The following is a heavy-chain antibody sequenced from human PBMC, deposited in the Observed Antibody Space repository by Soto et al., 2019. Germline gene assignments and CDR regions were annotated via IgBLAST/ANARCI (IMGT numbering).Heavy chain of an antibody. Sequence: EVQLLESGGELVQTGGSLRLSCAASGVTFSGYAMSWVRQAPGKGLEWVSTISGSGYITYYADSAKGRFTISRDNSKNTLYLQMNSLRAEDTALYFCARDHYGDYVGPQHWGQGTLVTVSS. D-gene: IGHD4-17*01. J-gene: IGHJ1*01. V-gene: IGHV3-23*01. CDR3: ARDHYGDYVGPQH. CDR2: ISGSGYIT. CDR1: GVTFSGYA.